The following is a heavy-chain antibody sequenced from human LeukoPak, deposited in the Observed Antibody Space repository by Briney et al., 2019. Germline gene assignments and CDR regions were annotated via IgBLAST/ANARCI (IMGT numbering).Heavy chain of an antibody. CDR3: AREGYSYVSFDY. J-gene: IGHJ4*02. Sequence: GGSLRLSCAASGFTFSSYWMHWVRQAPGKGLVWVSRINSDGSSTSYADSVKGRFTISRDNAKNTLYLQMNSQRAEDTAVYYCAREGYSYVSFDYWGQGTLVTVSS. CDR1: GFTFSSYW. D-gene: IGHD5-18*01. V-gene: IGHV3-74*01. CDR2: INSDGSST.